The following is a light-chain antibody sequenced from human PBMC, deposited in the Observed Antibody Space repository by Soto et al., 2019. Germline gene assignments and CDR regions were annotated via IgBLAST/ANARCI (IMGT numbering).Light chain of an antibody. V-gene: IGKV3-11*01. CDR1: QSVNNY. J-gene: IGKJ1*01. Sequence: EVVLTQSPATLSLSPGERATLSCRASQSVNNYLAWYQQKPGQAPRLLIYDAYNRATGIPARFRGSGSGTDFTLTINSLEPDDFAVYYCHQRQSWPRTFGQGTTVDI. CDR2: DAY. CDR3: HQRQSWPRT.